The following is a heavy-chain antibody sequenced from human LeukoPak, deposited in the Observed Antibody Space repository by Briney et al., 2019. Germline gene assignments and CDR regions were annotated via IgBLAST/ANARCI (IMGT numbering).Heavy chain of an antibody. V-gene: IGHV4-34*01. Sequence: SETLSLTCDVYDGSFSGYYWSWIRQPPGKGLEWIGEINHSGSTNYNPSLKSRATISVDTSENQFSLKLTSVTAADTAVYYCARNWEVWGQGTLVTVSS. J-gene: IGHJ4*02. CDR2: INHSGST. CDR1: DGSFSGYY. D-gene: IGHD1-26*01. CDR3: ARNWEV.